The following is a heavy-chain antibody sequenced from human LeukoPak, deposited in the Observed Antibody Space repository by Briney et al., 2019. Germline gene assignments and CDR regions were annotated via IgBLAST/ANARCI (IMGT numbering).Heavy chain of an antibody. V-gene: IGHV3-66*01. CDR2: IYSGGST. CDR1: GFIVSSYY. J-gene: IGHJ6*02. CDR3: ARSYSNHLFGMDV. Sequence: GGSLRLSCAASGFIVSSYYMTWVRQAPGKGLECVSVIYSGGSTYYADSVKGRVAISRDNSKNTVFLQMNSVRAEDTAVYYCARSYSNHLFGMDVWGQGTTVTVSS. D-gene: IGHD4-11*01.